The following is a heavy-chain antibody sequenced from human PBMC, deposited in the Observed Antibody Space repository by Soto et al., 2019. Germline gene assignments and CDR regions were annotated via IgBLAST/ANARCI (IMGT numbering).Heavy chain of an antibody. J-gene: IGHJ4*02. CDR2: IIPILGIA. CDR3: ARVGSTSNDPLDY. D-gene: IGHD2-2*01. V-gene: IGHV1-69*02. Sequence: QVPLVQSGAEVKKPGSSVKVSCKASGGTFSSYTISWVRQAPGQGLEWMGWIIPILGIANYAQKFQGRVTITADKSTSTAYMELSSLRSEDTAVYYCARVGSTSNDPLDYWGQGTLVTVSS. CDR1: GGTFSSYT.